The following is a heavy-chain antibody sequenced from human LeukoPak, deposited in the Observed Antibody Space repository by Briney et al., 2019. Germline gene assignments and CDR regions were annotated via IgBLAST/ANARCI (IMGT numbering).Heavy chain of an antibody. CDR3: ARDSPVGTTTVTSAR. CDR2: IIPILGIA. Sequence: SVKVSCTASGGTFSSYAISWVRQAPGQGLEWMGRIIPILGIANYAQKFQGRVTITADKFTSTAYMELSSLRSEDTAVYYCARDSPVGTTTVTSARWGQGTLVTVSS. D-gene: IGHD4-17*01. CDR1: GGTFSSYA. J-gene: IGHJ4*02. V-gene: IGHV1-69*04.